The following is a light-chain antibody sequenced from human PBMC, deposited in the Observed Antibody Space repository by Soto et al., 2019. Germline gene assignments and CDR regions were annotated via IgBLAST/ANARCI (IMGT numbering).Light chain of an antibody. J-gene: IGLJ1*01. V-gene: IGLV2-23*01. CDR1: SSDVGSYNL. CDR3: YSCAGEYLYV. CDR2: EGT. Sequence: QSALTQPASVSASPGQSSTIPCTGTSSDVGSYNLVSWFQQHSGKVPKLLIYEGTKRPSGLSDRFSGSKSGNTGSLTISGLQAEDEADYYCYSCAGEYLYVFGTGAKLTVL.